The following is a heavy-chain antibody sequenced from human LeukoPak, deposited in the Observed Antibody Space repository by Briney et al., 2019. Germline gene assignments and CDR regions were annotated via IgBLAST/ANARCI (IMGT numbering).Heavy chain of an antibody. CDR2: ILYDGSKT. J-gene: IGHJ5*01. CDR3: ARDLGRGYSGYEGFFDS. D-gene: IGHD5-12*01. V-gene: IGHV3-30*09. Sequence: GRSLRLSCVASGFTFSSNTMHWVRQAPGKGLEWVAVILYDGSKTYYADSLKGRFAISRDKSKNTLYMQMNSLRGEDTAVYYCARDLGRGYSGYEGFFDSWGQGTLVSVSS. CDR1: GFTFSSNT.